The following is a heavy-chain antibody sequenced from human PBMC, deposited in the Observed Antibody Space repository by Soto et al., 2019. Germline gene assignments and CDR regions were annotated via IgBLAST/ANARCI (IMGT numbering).Heavy chain of an antibody. J-gene: IGHJ4*02. V-gene: IGHV4-59*08. CDR3: ARLRWATIAEAGSFDY. CDR1: GGSISSKY. CDR2: IYYNGRT. D-gene: IGHD6-13*01. Sequence: QVQLQESGPGLVKPSETLSLTCTVSGGSISSKYWSWIRQPPGKGLEWIGYIYYNGRTNYKPSLKSPLTISVHTSRNQFSRKLNSVTAADSAVYYCARLRWATIAEAGSFDYWGQGILVTVSS.